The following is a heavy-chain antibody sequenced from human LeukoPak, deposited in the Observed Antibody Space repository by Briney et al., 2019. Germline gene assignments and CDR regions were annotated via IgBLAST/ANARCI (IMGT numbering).Heavy chain of an antibody. J-gene: IGHJ6*03. V-gene: IGHV3-21*01. Sequence: PGGSLRLSCAASGFTFSSYSMNWVRQAPGKGLEWVSSISSSSSYIYYADSVKGRFTISRDNAKNSLYLQMNSLRAEDTAVYYCARTIAVAYYYYYMDVWGKGTTVTISS. CDR3: ARTIAVAYYYYYMDV. CDR2: ISSSSSYI. D-gene: IGHD6-19*01. CDR1: GFTFSSYS.